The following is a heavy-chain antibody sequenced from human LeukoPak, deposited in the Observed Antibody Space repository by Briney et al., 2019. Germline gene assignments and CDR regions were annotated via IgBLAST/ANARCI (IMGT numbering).Heavy chain of an antibody. D-gene: IGHD3-22*01. CDR1: GGSISSGDYY. CDR2: IYYRGAT. V-gene: IGHV4-30-4*01. Sequence: SQTLSLTCTVSGGSISSGDYYWSWIRQPPGKVLGWIGYIYYRGATYYHPSLQSRITISVDTSKNQFSLNLSSVTAADTAAYFCARLTRDSDSSGYYFDYWGQGLLVTVSS. J-gene: IGHJ4*02. CDR3: ARLTRDSDSSGYYFDY.